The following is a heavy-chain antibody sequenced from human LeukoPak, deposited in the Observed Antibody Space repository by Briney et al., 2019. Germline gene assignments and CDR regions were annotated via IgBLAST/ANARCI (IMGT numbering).Heavy chain of an antibody. CDR2: IIPIFGTA. CDR3: ARSFWSAQGDYYYYMDV. J-gene: IGHJ6*03. V-gene: IGHV1-69*05. D-gene: IGHD3-3*01. Sequence: SVKVSCKASGGTFSSYAISWVRQAPGQGLEWIGRIIPIFGTANYAQKFQGRVTITTDESTSTAYMELSSLRSEDTAVYYCARSFWSAQGDYYYYMDVWGKGTTVTVSS. CDR1: GGTFSSYA.